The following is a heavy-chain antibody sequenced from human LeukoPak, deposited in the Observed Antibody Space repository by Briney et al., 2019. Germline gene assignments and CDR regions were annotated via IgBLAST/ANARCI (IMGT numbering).Heavy chain of an antibody. J-gene: IGHJ3*02. CDR1: GGSISSYY. D-gene: IGHD2-2*01. CDR2: IYTSGST. CDR3: ARRSTSYGTTQAFGT. V-gene: IGHV4-4*09. Sequence: SETLSLTCTVSGGSISSYYWSWIRQPPGKGLEWIGYIYTSGSTNYNPSLKSRVTISVDTSKNQFSLKLSSVTAADTAVYYCARRSTSYGTTQAFGTWGQGTMVTVSS.